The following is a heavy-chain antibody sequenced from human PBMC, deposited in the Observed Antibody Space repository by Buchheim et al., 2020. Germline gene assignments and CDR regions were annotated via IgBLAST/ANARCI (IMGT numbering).Heavy chain of an antibody. J-gene: IGHJ6*02. Sequence: QVQLQQWGAGLLKPSETLSLTCAVYGGSFSGYYWNWIRQPPGKGPEWIGEINHSGSTNYNPSLKSRVTISVDTSKNQFSLRLSSVTAADTAVYYCARVNGGGYQAMDVWGQGTT. CDR2: INHSGST. CDR3: ARVNGGGYQAMDV. CDR1: GGSFSGYY. V-gene: IGHV4-34*01. D-gene: IGHD2-15*01.